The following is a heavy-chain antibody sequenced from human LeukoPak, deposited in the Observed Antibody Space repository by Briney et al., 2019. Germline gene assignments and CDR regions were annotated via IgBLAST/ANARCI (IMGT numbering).Heavy chain of an antibody. V-gene: IGHV3-7*01. Sequence: PGGSLRLSCAASGFTFSRHWMSWVRQAPGKGLEWVANIKQDGSEKYYVDSVKGRFTISGDNAKNSLYLQTNSLRAEDTAVYYCARENYGGLDYWGQGTLVTVSS. J-gene: IGHJ4*02. CDR3: ARENYGGLDY. CDR1: GFTFSRHW. D-gene: IGHD3-16*01. CDR2: IKQDGSEK.